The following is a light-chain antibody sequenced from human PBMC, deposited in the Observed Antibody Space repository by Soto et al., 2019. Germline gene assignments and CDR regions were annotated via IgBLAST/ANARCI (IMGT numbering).Light chain of an antibody. V-gene: IGLV1-47*01. CDR1: TSNIGSTY. Sequence: QAVVTQPPSASGTPGQTVTISCSGSTSNIGSTYVYWYQHFPGTAPKLLIYRNDKRPSGVPDRFSASKSGTSTSLAISGLRSEDEADYYCASWDNNLSGYVFGSGTKLTVL. J-gene: IGLJ1*01. CDR3: ASWDNNLSGYV. CDR2: RND.